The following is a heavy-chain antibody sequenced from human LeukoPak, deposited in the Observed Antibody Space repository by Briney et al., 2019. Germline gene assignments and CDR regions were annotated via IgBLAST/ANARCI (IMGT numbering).Heavy chain of an antibody. CDR2: ISGSGGSA. J-gene: IGHJ5*02. Sequence: GGSLRLSCAASGFTFSSYAMSWVRQAPGKGLEWVSAISGSGGSAYYADSVKGRFTISRDNSKNTLYLQMNSLRAEDTAVYYCAREWGYDILTGYYKRRWFDPWGQGTLVTVSS. V-gene: IGHV3-23*01. CDR1: GFTFSSYA. D-gene: IGHD3-9*01. CDR3: AREWGYDILTGYYKRRWFDP.